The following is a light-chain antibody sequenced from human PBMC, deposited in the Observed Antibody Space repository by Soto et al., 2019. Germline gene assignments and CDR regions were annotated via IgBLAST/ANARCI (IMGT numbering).Light chain of an antibody. CDR2: GAA. V-gene: IGKV4-1*01. CDR3: QQSYTSPPFT. Sequence: DIVMTQSPDSLAVSLGERATINCKSSQSVLYSPNNKDCLAWYQQKPGQPPRLLIYGAATRESGIPDRFSGSGSGTEFTLAISSLQPEDVATYYCQQSYTSPPFTFGPGTKVDIK. J-gene: IGKJ3*01. CDR1: QSVLYSPNNKDC.